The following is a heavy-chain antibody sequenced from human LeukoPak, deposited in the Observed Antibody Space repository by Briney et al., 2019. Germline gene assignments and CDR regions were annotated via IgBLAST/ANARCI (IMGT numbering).Heavy chain of an antibody. CDR3: AIFWSGYYSGLEYYYYGMDV. CDR2: ISWNSGSI. CDR1: GFTFDDYA. D-gene: IGHD3-3*01. V-gene: IGHV3-9*01. Sequence: PGRSLRLSCAASGFTFDDYAMHWVRQAPGKGLEWVSGISWNSGSIGYADSVKGRFTTSRDNAKNSLYLQMNSLRAEDTALYYCAIFWSGYYSGLEYYYYGMDVWGQGTTVTVSS. J-gene: IGHJ6*02.